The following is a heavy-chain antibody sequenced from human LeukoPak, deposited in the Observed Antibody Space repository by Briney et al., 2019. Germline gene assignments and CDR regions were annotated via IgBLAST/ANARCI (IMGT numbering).Heavy chain of an antibody. D-gene: IGHD3-22*01. CDR3: AKGDESSAYFRYFDS. CDR1: GFTFSSYA. Sequence: PGGSLRLSCAASGFTFSSYAMSWVRQAPGKGLEWVSGLTWNSGSLVYANSVKGRFTISRDNAKNSLYLQMNSLRVEDTAFYYCAKGDESSAYFRYFDSWGQGTLVTVSS. CDR2: LTWNSGSL. J-gene: IGHJ4*02. V-gene: IGHV3-9*01.